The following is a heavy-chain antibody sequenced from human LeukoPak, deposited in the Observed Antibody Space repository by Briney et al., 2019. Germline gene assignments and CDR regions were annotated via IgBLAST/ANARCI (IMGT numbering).Heavy chain of an antibody. J-gene: IGHJ4*02. CDR1: TFTFSSYA. V-gene: IGHV3-23*01. CDR2: ISGSDTST. CDR3: AKVRSGWCLDY. Sequence: PGGSLRLSCAASTFTFSSYAMSWVRQAPGKGLEWASAISGSDTSTYYADSVKGRFTISRDNSKNTLYLQMNSLRAEDTAVYYCAKVRSGWCLDYWGQGTLVTVSS. D-gene: IGHD6-19*01.